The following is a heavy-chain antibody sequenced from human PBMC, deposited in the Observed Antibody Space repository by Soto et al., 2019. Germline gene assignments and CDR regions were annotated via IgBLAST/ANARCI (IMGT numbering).Heavy chain of an antibody. V-gene: IGHV2-5*02. J-gene: IGHJ2*01. CDR3: AHIPSGYCSSPSCYTGWGERSHFGL. D-gene: IGHD2-2*02. CDR1: GFSLSTSGVG. CDR2: IYWDDDK. Sequence: QITLKESGPTLVKPTQTLTLTCTFSGFSLSTSGVGVGWIRQPPGKALEWLALIYWDDDKRYSPSLKSRLTITKHTPKNQEDLTITNMDPVDTATYYGAHIPSGYCSSPSCYTGWGERSHFGLWGRGNLVTVSS.